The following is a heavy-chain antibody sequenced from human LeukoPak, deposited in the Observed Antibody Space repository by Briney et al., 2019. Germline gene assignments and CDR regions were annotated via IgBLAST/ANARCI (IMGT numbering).Heavy chain of an antibody. CDR2: IRYDGSNK. V-gene: IGHV3-30*02. J-gene: IGHJ4*02. Sequence: GGSLRLSCAASGLTFSSYGMHWVRQAPGKGLEWVAFIRYDGSNKYYADSVKGRFTISRDNSRNTLYLQMNSLRAEDTAVYYCAREEGALYWGQGTLVTVSS. D-gene: IGHD1-26*01. CDR1: GLTFSSYG. CDR3: AREEGALY.